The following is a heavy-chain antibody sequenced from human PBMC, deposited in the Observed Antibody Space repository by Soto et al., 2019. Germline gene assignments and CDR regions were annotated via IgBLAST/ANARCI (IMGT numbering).Heavy chain of an antibody. CDR2: ISAYNGNT. CDR3: ARDADIVVVPAAYRSLNY. J-gene: IGHJ4*02. V-gene: IGHV1-18*01. Sequence: QVQLVQSGAEVKKPGASVKVSCKASGYTFTSYGISWVRQAPGQGLEWMGWISAYNGNTNYAQKLQGRVTMTTDTATSTAYMELRSLRSDDTAVYYCARDADIVVVPAAYRSLNYWGQGTLVTVSS. D-gene: IGHD2-2*01. CDR1: GYTFTSYG.